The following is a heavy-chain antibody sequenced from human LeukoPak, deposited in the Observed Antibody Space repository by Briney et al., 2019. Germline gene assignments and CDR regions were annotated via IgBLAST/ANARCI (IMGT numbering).Heavy chain of an antibody. D-gene: IGHD6-19*01. J-gene: IGHJ4*02. Sequence: GASVKVSCKASGYIFTSYNMNWVRQAPGQGLEWMGIINPSGGTTNYPQKFQGRVTMTRDTSTSTVYMELSSLRSEDTAVYYCARFAVHRRLAVVGQFGLDYWGQGTLVTVSS. CDR3: ARFAVHRRLAVVGQFGLDY. V-gene: IGHV1-46*01. CDR1: GYIFTSYN. CDR2: INPSGGTT.